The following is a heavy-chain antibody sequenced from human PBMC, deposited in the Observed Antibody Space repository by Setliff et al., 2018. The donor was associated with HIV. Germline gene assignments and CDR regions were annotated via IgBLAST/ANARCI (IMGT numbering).Heavy chain of an antibody. D-gene: IGHD5-12*01. Sequence: GASVKVSCKASGGTFSNYFISWIRQAPGQGLEWMGKIMPMLGTANYAQKFQGRVTITADESTSTVYMEMRSLTSKDTAMYYCARGSGYIGSSWDRWGQGTLVTVSS. CDR2: IMPMLGTA. J-gene: IGHJ4*02. CDR1: GGTFSNYF. CDR3: ARGSGYIGSSWDR. V-gene: IGHV1-69*11.